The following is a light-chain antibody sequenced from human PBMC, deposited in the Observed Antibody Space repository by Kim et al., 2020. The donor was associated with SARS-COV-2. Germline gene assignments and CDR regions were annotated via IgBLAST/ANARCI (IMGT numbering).Light chain of an antibody. CDR1: SSDVGAYKF. V-gene: IGLV2-8*01. CDR2: EVT. J-gene: IGLJ1*01. Sequence: QSALTQPPSASGSPGQSVTISCTGTSSDVGAYKFVSWYQQHPGKAPKLIIYEVTLRPSGVPDRFSGSKSGNTASLTVSGLQAEDEADYYCCSYAGSNNHYLFGTGIKVTVL. CDR3: CSYAGSNNHYL.